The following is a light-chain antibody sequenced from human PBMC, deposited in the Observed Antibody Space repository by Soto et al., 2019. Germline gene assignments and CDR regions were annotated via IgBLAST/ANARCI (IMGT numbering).Light chain of an antibody. V-gene: IGKV3-20*01. CDR3: RQYGNSPR. Sequence: EIVLTQSPGTLSLSPGERATLSCRASQSVTAGYFAWYLQKPGQAPRLLIYETSSRTTGIPDRFSGSGSGTDFTLTISRLEPEDFAVYYCRQYGNSPRVGQGTKLEI. J-gene: IGKJ1*01. CDR2: ETS. CDR1: QSVTAGY.